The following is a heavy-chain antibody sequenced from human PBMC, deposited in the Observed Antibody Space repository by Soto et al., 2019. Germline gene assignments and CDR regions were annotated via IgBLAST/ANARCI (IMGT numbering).Heavy chain of an antibody. D-gene: IGHD6-13*01. CDR2: IKSKTDGGTT. J-gene: IGHJ4*02. Sequence: GGSLRLSCAASGFTFSNAWMSWVRQAPGKGLEWVGRIKSKTDGGTTDYAAPVKGRFTISRDDSKNTLYLQMNSLKTEDTAVYYCTTPYSSSWPLFDYWGQGTLVTVSS. CDR3: TTPYSSSWPLFDY. V-gene: IGHV3-15*01. CDR1: GFTFSNAW.